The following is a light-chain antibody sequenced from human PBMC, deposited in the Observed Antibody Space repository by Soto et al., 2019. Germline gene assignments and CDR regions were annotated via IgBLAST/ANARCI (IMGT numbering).Light chain of an antibody. CDR2: GAS. Sequence: EIVMTQSPATLSVSPGERATLSCRASQSVSSNLAWYQQKPGQAPRLLIYGASTRATGIPARFSGSGSGTEFTLPISSLQSEDFAVYYCQQYNNWPLMYTFGQGTKREIK. J-gene: IGKJ2*01. CDR3: QQYNNWPLMYT. V-gene: IGKV3-15*01. CDR1: QSVSSN.